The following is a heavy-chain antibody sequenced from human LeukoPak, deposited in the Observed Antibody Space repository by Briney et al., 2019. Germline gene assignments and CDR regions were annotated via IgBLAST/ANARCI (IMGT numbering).Heavy chain of an antibody. V-gene: IGHV3-30*18. CDR3: AKADDSSGYYVNY. CDR2: TSYDGSNK. D-gene: IGHD3-22*01. CDR1: GFTFSSYG. J-gene: IGHJ4*02. Sequence: GRSLRLSCAASGFTFSSYGMHWVRQAPGKGLEWVAVTSYDGSNKYYADSVKGRFTISRDNSKNTLYLQMNSLRAEDTAVYYCAKADDSSGYYVNYWGQGTLVTVSS.